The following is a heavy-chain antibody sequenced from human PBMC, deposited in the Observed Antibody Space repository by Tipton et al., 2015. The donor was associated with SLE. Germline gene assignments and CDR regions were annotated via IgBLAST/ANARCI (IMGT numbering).Heavy chain of an antibody. J-gene: IGHJ3*02. CDR1: GFTFSSYE. D-gene: IGHD6-13*01. Sequence: SLRLSCAASGFTFSSYEMNWVRQAPGKGLEWVSYISSSGSTIYYADSVKGRFTISRDNAKNSLYLQMNSLRAEDTAVYYCASRPGAAAGLDAFDIWGQGTMVTVSS. CDR3: ASRPGAAAGLDAFDI. CDR2: ISSSGSTI. V-gene: IGHV3-48*03.